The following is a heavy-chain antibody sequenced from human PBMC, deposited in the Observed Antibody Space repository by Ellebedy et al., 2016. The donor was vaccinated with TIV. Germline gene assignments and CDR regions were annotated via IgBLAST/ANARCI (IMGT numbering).Heavy chain of an antibody. J-gene: IGHJ1*01. D-gene: IGHD5-18*01. Sequence: PGGSLRLSCAASGFTFSTYTMNWVRRAPGKGLEWVSYISSTSSTIYYADSVRGRFAISRDNAKNSLYLQMNSLRAEDTALYYCARGVDTALVEHFQHWGQGTLVTVSS. V-gene: IGHV3-48*04. CDR3: ARGVDTALVEHFQH. CDR2: ISSTSSTI. CDR1: GFTFSTYT.